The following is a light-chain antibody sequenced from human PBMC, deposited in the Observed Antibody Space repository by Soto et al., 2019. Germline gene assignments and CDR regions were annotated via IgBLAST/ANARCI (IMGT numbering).Light chain of an antibody. Sequence: EIVMTQSAATLSVSPGERVTLSCRASQSVSSNLAWYQQKPGQAPRLLIYGASTRATGIPARFSGSGSGTEFTLTISSLESEDFAVYYCQQYNNWPRTFGHGTKVDIK. CDR2: GAS. V-gene: IGKV3-15*01. CDR3: QQYNNWPRT. J-gene: IGKJ3*01. CDR1: QSVSSN.